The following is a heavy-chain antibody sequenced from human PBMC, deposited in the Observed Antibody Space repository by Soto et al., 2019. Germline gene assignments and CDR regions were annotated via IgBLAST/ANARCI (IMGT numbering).Heavy chain of an antibody. CDR1: GGTFSNYA. Sequence: QVRLVQSGAEVKKPGSSVKVSCKASGGTFSNYAITWLRLAPGQGLEWLGGIIPVFGTVNYAQKFQGRVTITADESTSTSYMELNSLRSEDTAVYYCARDNPYTNSFGNWFDPWGQGTLVSVS. CDR3: ARDNPYTNSFGNWFDP. J-gene: IGHJ5*02. CDR2: IIPVFGTV. V-gene: IGHV1-69*01. D-gene: IGHD6-13*01.